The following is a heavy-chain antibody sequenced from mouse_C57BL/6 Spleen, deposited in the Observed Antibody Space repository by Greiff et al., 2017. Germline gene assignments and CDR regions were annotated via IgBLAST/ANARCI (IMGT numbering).Heavy chain of an antibody. Sequence: EVQLQQSGPELVKPGASVKISCKASGYSFTDYNMNWVKQSNGKSLEWIGVINPNYGTTSYNQKFKGKATLTVDQASSTAYMQLNSLTSEDSAVYYCARGYYGSSPYYFDYWGQGTTLTVSS. CDR1: GYSFTDYN. V-gene: IGHV1-39*01. CDR2: INPNYGTT. J-gene: IGHJ2*01. CDR3: ARGYYGSSPYYFDY. D-gene: IGHD1-1*01.